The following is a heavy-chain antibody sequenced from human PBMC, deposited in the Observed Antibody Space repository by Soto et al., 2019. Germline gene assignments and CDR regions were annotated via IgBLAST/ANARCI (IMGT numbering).Heavy chain of an antibody. J-gene: IGHJ3*02. D-gene: IGHD3-22*01. Sequence: ASVKVSCNASGYTFNGYYISWVRQAPGQGLEWMGWINPNSGGTNYAQKFQGWVTMTRDTSISTAYMELSRLRSDDTAVYYCARVGGVVVNHDAFDIWGQGTMVTVSS. CDR1: GYTFNGYY. V-gene: IGHV1-2*04. CDR3: ARVGGVVVNHDAFDI. CDR2: INPNSGGT.